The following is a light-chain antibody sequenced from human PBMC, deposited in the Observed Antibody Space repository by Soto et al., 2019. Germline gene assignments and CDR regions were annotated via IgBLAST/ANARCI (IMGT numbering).Light chain of an antibody. CDR3: CSYAGSYSEV. CDR2: DVT. Sequence: QSVLTQPRSVSGSPGQSVTISCTGTSNDVGYYNYVSWYQQHPGKAPKLMIYDVTKRPSGVPDPFSGSKSGNTASLTISGLQAEDEADYYCCSYAGSYSEVFGGGTKVTVL. CDR1: SNDVGYYNY. J-gene: IGLJ2*01. V-gene: IGLV2-11*01.